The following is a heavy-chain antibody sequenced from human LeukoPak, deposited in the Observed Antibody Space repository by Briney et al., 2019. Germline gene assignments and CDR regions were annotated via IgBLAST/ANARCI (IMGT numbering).Heavy chain of an antibody. J-gene: IGHJ3*01. CDR1: GFTFSSYE. V-gene: IGHV3-30*02. D-gene: IGHD3-16*01. Sequence: PGGSLRLSCAASGFTFSSYEMNWVRQAPGKGLEWVAFIRYDGSNKYYADSVKGRFTISRDNAKNTLYLQMNSLRAEDTAVYYCARDFLHLGGWGQGTMVTVSS. CDR2: IRYDGSNK. CDR3: ARDFLHLGG.